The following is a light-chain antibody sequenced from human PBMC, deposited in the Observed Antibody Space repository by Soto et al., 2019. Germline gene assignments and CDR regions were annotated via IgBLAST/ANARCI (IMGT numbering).Light chain of an antibody. CDR3: QQGHATPYT. CDR1: QAISTY. J-gene: IGKJ2*01. Sequence: DIRLTQSPSSLSVSVGDRVTIRCRASQAISTYLNWYQQKSGRAPELLIYDASTLQSAVPSRLTGSGSGTDFSLNVTTLHPDDVATYYFQQGHATPYTFGQGTKLEIK. CDR2: DAS. V-gene: IGKV1-39*01.